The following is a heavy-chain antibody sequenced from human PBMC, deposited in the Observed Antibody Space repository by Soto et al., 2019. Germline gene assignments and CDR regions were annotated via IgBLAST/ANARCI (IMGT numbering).Heavy chain of an antibody. CDR3: ARATAAAYYFFDY. D-gene: IGHD2-2*01. V-gene: IGHV1-46*03. J-gene: IGHJ4*02. CDR2: INPSGGST. CDR1: GYTFTNYY. Sequence: GASVKVSCKASGYTFTNYYIHWVRQAPGQGLEWMGIINPSGGSTSYAQNFQGRVTMTRDTSSSTVYMDLSSLRSEDTAVYYCARATAAAYYFFDYWGQGTLVTVSS.